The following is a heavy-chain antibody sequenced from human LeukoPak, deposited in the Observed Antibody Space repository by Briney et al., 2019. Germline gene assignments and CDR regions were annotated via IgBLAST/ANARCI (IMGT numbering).Heavy chain of an antibody. D-gene: IGHD4-11*01. V-gene: IGHV1-46*01. Sequence: GASVKVSCKASGYTFTSYYMHWVRQAPGQGLEWMGIINPSGGSTSYAQKFQGRVTMTRDTSTSTVYMELSSLRSEDTAVYYCARVIGDSASSVTPEDYWGQGTLVTVSS. CDR1: GYTFTSYY. J-gene: IGHJ4*02. CDR3: ARVIGDSASSVTPEDY. CDR2: INPSGGST.